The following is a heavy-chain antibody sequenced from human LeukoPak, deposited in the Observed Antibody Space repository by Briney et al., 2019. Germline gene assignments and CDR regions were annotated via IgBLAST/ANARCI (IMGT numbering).Heavy chain of an antibody. V-gene: IGHV4-59*08. Sequence: SETLSLTCTVSGGSISSYYWSWIRQPPGKGLEWIGYIYYSGSTNYNPSLKSRVTISVDTSKTQFSLKLSSVTAADTAVYYCARLNHDSSGLSAFDIWGQGTMVTVSS. CDR2: IYYSGST. CDR1: GGSISSYY. J-gene: IGHJ3*02. D-gene: IGHD3-22*01. CDR3: ARLNHDSSGLSAFDI.